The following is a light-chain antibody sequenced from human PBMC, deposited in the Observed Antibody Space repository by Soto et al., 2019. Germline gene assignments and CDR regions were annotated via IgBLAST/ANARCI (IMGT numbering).Light chain of an antibody. J-gene: IGKJ1*01. CDR1: QNITNY. CDR2: LAS. V-gene: IGKV1-39*01. Sequence: DIQLTQSPSSLSASVGNRVTITCRTSQNITNYFNWYQQTPGKAPKLLIYLASNLQSGVPSRFNGSGSGTDFTLTVSSLQPEDFATYYCQHNYNNPRTFGQGTKVDIK. CDR3: QHNYNNPRT.